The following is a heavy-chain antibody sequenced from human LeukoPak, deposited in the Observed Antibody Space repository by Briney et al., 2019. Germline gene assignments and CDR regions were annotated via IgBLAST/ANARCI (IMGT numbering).Heavy chain of an antibody. CDR2: IDPSDSYT. J-gene: IGHJ3*02. V-gene: IGHV5-10-1*01. Sequence: GESLKISCKGSGYSFTSYWISWVRQMPGKGLEWMGRIDPSDSYTNYSPSFQGHVTISADKSISTTYLQWSSLKASDTAMYYCARQFTMVRGVKRAFDIWGQGTMVTVSS. D-gene: IGHD3-10*01. CDR3: ARQFTMVRGVKRAFDI. CDR1: GYSFTSYW.